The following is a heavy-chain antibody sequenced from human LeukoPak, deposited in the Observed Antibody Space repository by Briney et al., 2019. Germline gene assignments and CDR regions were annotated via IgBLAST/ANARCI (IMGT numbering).Heavy chain of an antibody. V-gene: IGHV3-43*02. Sequence: PGGSLRLSCAASGFTFDDYGMSWVRQTPGKGLEWVSLISGDGSGTYYVDSVKGRFTISRDNSKNSLYLQMNILRTEDSALYYCAAGGGGWYLVDYWGQGTLVTVSS. D-gene: IGHD6-19*01. J-gene: IGHJ4*02. CDR1: GFTFDDYG. CDR3: AAGGGGWYLVDY. CDR2: ISGDGSGT.